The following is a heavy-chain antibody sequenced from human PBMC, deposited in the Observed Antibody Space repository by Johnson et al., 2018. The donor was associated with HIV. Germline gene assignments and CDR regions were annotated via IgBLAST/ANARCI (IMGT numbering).Heavy chain of an antibody. Sequence: VQLVESGGGVVRPGGSLRLSCVASGFSATTYYMTWVRQAPRKGLEWVSLIYTSGDTFYADSVKGRFTISRDSSKNTVYLQMNSLGPDDTAVYYCARDRQGGYSYGTVDAFDIWGQGTMVIVSS. V-gene: IGHV3-66*02. CDR1: GFSATTYY. J-gene: IGHJ3*02. CDR2: IYTSGDT. CDR3: ARDRQGGYSYGTVDAFDI. D-gene: IGHD5-18*01.